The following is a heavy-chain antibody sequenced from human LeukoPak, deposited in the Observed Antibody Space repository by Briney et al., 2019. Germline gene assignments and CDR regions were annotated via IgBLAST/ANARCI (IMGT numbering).Heavy chain of an antibody. CDR2: TSYGGST. J-gene: IGHJ6*03. V-gene: IGHV4-59*11. Sequence: SETLSLTRIVSGGSISSHYWTWVRQSAGRGLEWIGYTSYGGSTNYNPSLKSRVTISVDTSKNQFSLKLTSVTAADTAVYYCASSGVTGNYYYYMDVWGEGTTVTVSS. D-gene: IGHD2-21*02. CDR3: ASSGVTGNYYYYMDV. CDR1: GGSISSHY.